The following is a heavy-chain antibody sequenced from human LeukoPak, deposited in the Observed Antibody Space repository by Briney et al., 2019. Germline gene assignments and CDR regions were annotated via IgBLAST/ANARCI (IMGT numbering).Heavy chain of an antibody. Sequence: ASVKVSCKASGYTFASNYIHWVRQAPGQGLEWMGIINPGSGSTTYTQKFQGRVTMTRDTSTSTVYMELSSLRSEDTAVYYCARSRVPYDHGDSVDYWGQGTLVTVSS. CDR2: INPGSGST. D-gene: IGHD4-17*01. CDR3: ARSRVPYDHGDSVDY. V-gene: IGHV1-46*01. J-gene: IGHJ4*02. CDR1: GYTFASNY.